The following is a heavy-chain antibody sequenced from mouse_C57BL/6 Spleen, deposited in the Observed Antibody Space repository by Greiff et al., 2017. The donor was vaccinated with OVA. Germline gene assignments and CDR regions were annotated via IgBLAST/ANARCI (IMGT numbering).Heavy chain of an antibody. V-gene: IGHV1-82*01. CDR3: ARSYSNSGGFAY. D-gene: IGHD2-5*01. J-gene: IGHJ3*01. Sequence: VQLQQSGPELVKPGASVKISCKASGYAFSSSWMNWVKQRPGKGLEWIGRIYPGDGDTNYNGKFKGKATLTADKSSSTAYMQLSSLTSEDSAVYYCARSYSNSGGFAYWGQGTLVTVSA. CDR2: IYPGDGDT. CDR1: GYAFSSSW.